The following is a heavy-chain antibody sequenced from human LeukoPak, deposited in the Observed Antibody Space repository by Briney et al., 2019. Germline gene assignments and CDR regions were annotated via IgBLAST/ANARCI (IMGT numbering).Heavy chain of an antibody. J-gene: IGHJ4*02. D-gene: IGHD3-22*01. CDR1: GFTFTSSA. CDR3: AADVSSGYLPSDY. CDR2: IVVGSGNT. Sequence: ASVKVSCKASGFTFTSSAMQWVRQARGQRLEWIGWIVVGSGNTNYAQKFQERVTITRDMSTSTAYMELSSLRSEDTAVYYCAADVSSGYLPSDYWGQGTLVTVSS. V-gene: IGHV1-58*02.